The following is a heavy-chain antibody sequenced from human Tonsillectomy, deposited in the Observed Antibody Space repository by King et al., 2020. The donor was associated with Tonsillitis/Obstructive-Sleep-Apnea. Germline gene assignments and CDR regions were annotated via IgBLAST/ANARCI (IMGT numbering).Heavy chain of an antibody. CDR2: ISDSGGST. V-gene: IGHV3-23*04. J-gene: IGHJ6*02. Sequence: VQLVESGGGLVQPGGSLRLSCAASGFTFSSYAMSWVRQAPGKGLEWVSGISDSGGSTYHADSVKGRFTISRDNSKNTLYLQMNSLRAEDTTVYYCAKAPHPTYYDFGSGSEYGMDVWGQGTTVTVSS. CDR1: GFTFSSYA. D-gene: IGHD3-3*01. CDR3: AKAPHPTYYDFGSGSEYGMDV.